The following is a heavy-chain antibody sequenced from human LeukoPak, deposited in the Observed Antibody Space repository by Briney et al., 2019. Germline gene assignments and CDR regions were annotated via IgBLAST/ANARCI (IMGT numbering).Heavy chain of an antibody. CDR1: GFTFSSYS. J-gene: IGHJ4*02. V-gene: IGHV3-21*01. D-gene: IGHD2-2*01. CDR2: ISSSSSYI. CDR3: ARVAAYCSSTSCSDY. Sequence: GGSLRLSCAASGFTFSSYSMNWVRQAPGKGREWGSSISSSSSYIYYADSVKGRFTISRDNAKNSLYLQMNSLRAEDTAVYYCARVAAYCSSTSCSDYWGQGTLVTVSS.